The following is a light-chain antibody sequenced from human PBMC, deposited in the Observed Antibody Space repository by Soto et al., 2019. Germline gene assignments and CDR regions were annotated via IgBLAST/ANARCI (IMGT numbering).Light chain of an antibody. V-gene: IGKV3-11*01. CDR2: DAS. CDR3: QQYVSSPWA. CDR1: QSVSSY. J-gene: IGKJ1*01. Sequence: EIVLTQSPATLSLSPGERATLSCRASQSVSSYLAWYQQKPGQAPRLLIYDASNRATGIPARFSGSGSGTDFTLTISRLEPEDFAVYYCQQYVSSPWALGQGTKVDIK.